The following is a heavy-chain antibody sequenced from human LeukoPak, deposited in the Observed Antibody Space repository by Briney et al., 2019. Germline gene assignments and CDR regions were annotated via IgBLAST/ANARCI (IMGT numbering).Heavy chain of an antibody. V-gene: IGHV3-74*01. CDR3: ARDLSITSRKSIVGY. J-gene: IGHJ4*02. CDR2: INSDGTST. D-gene: IGHD1-20*01. CDR1: GFTFSGYW. Sequence: GGSLRLSCEASGFTFSGYWMHWVRQVPGKGLVGVSRINSDGTSTIYADSVKGRFTTSRDNAKNTLYLQMNTLRAEDTGVYYCARDLSITSRKSIVGYWGQGTLVTVSS.